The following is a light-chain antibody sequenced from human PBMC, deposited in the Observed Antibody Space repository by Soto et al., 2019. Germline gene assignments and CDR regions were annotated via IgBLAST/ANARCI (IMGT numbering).Light chain of an antibody. CDR3: QQYNSYTYT. J-gene: IGKJ2*01. Sequence: DIQMTQSPSTLSASVGDRVTITCRASQSISSWLAWYHQKPGKAPKLLIYKASSLESGVPSRFSGSGSGTEFTLTISSLQPDDCATYYCQQYNSYTYTFGQGTKLEIK. CDR2: KAS. V-gene: IGKV1-5*03. CDR1: QSISSW.